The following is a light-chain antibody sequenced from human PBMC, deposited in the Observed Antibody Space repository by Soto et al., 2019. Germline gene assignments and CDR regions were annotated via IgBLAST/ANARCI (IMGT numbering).Light chain of an antibody. CDR2: ATS. CDR3: QQYFASSWT. CDR1: QSIDNRY. V-gene: IGKV3-20*01. J-gene: IGKJ1*01. Sequence: IVLTQSPGTLSSSPGERATLSCRASQSIDNRYFAWYQLKPGQAPRLLIYATSSRATGIPDRFGGSGSGTDFTLTINRLEPEDFAVYYCQQYFASSWTFGQGTKVDIK.